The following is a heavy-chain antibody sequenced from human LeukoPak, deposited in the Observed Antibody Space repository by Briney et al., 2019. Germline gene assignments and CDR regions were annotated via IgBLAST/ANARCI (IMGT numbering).Heavy chain of an antibody. CDR3: ARLRDWNYAIDY. V-gene: IGHV3-21*01. D-gene: IGHD1-7*01. CDR1: GFTFSSYS. CDR2: ISSSSYYI. J-gene: IGHJ4*02. Sequence: GGSLRLSCAASGFTFSSYSMNWVRQAPGKGLEWVSSISSSSYYIYYADSVKGRFTISRDNAKNSLYLQMNSLRAEDTAVYYCARLRDWNYAIDYWGQGTLVTVSS.